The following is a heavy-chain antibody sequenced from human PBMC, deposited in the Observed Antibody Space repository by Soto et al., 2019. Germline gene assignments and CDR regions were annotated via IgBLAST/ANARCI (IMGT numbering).Heavy chain of an antibody. D-gene: IGHD2-15*01. CDR2: ISYDGNTK. Sequence: GGSLRLSCAASGFMFTNYGRHWVRQGPGKGLEWLAVISYDGNTKYYADSVKGRFTISRDNSKNMLFLQMNSLRPEDTAVYYCAKDLNGRRVVLGVPVPGTTDYWGQGTLVTVSS. J-gene: IGHJ4*02. CDR1: GFMFTNYG. V-gene: IGHV3-30*02. CDR3: AKDLNGRRVVLGVPVPGTTDY.